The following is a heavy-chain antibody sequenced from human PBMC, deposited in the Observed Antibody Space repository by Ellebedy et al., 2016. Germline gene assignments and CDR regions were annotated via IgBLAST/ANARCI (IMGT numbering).Heavy chain of an antibody. CDR3: ARWIQLWFHDAFDI. D-gene: IGHD5-18*01. CDR2: ISSSSSTI. J-gene: IGHJ3*02. V-gene: IGHV3-48*04. CDR1: AFTSSSYS. Sequence: GGSLRLXXAASAFTSSSYSMNWVSQPPGKGLEWVSYISSSSSTIYYADSVKGRFTISRDNAKNSLCLQMNSLRAEYTAVYYCARWIQLWFHDAFDIWGQGTMVTVSS.